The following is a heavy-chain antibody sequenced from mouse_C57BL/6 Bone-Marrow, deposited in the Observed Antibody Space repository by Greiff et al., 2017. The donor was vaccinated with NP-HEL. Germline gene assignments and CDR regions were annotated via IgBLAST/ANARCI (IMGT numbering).Heavy chain of an antibody. Sequence: VQRVESGAELVKPGASVKLSCKASGYTFTEYTIHWVKQRSGQGLEWIGWSYPGSGSIKYNEKFKDKATLTADKSSSTVYMDLSRLTSEDSAVYFCARHGDYFGSSYGYFDVWGTGTTVTVSS. J-gene: IGHJ1*03. V-gene: IGHV1-62-2*01. CDR3: ARHGDYFGSSYGYFDV. CDR1: GYTFTEYT. CDR2: SYPGSGSI. D-gene: IGHD1-1*01.